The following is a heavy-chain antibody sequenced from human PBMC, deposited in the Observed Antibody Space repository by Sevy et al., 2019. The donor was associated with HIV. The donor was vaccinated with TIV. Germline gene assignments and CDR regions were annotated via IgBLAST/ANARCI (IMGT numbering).Heavy chain of an antibody. CDR1: GFTFSYSG. Sequence: GGSLRLSCAASGFTFSYSGMHWGRQAPGKGLEWLTFIQFDGSSQYYADSVKGQFTILRDNSKNTLYLQMNSLRDEDTAVYYCAKNTAAVGVGGFDYWGQGALVTVSS. J-gene: IGHJ4*02. V-gene: IGHV3-30*02. D-gene: IGHD2-8*01. CDR2: IQFDGSSQ. CDR3: AKNTAAVGVGGFDY.